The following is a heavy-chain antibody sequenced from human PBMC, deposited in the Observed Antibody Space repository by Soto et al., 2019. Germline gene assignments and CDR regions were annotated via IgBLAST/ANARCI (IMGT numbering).Heavy chain of an antibody. D-gene: IGHD2-21*02. Sequence: PSETLSLTCTVSGGSISSYYWSWIRQPPGKGLEWIGYIYYSGSTNYNPSLKSRVTISVDTSKNQFSLKLSSVTAADTAVYYCARDKCGGDCYSGLWFDPWGQGTLVTVSS. J-gene: IGHJ5*02. CDR3: ARDKCGGDCYSGLWFDP. V-gene: IGHV4-59*01. CDR2: IYYSGST. CDR1: GGSISSYY.